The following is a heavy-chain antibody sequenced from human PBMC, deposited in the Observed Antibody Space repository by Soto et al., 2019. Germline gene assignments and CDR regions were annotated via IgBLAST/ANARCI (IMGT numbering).Heavy chain of an antibody. Sequence: GGSLRLSCAASGFTFKTYGMHWVRQAPGKGLEWVAVISDDGSNKYNIASVEGRFTISRDNSKNTLSLQMNSLRDEDTAVYYCARGGGYSYGTNGAFDIWGQGTMVTVSS. V-gene: IGHV3-30*03. CDR2: ISDDGSNK. J-gene: IGHJ3*02. CDR3: ARGGGYSYGTNGAFDI. CDR1: GFTFKTYG. D-gene: IGHD5-18*01.